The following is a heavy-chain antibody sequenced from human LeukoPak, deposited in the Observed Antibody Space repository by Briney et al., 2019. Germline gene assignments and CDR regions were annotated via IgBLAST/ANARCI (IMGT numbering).Heavy chain of an antibody. Sequence: PSETLSLTCTVSGGSFNTHYGHWIRQPPGRGLEWIGYIYYSGCTNYNPSLKSRVTISVDTSKNEFSLKLNSVTAATTAVYYCARDPVAHPYWFFDLWGRGTLVTVSS. CDR3: ARDPVAHPYWFFDL. V-gene: IGHV4-59*11. J-gene: IGHJ2*01. CDR1: GGSFNTHY. CDR2: IYYSGCT.